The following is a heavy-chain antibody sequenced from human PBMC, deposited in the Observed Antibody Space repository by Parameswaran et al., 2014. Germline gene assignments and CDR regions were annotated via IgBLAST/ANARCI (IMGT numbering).Heavy chain of an antibody. Sequence: VRQMPGKGLEWVGRIKSKTDGGTTDYAAPVKGRFTISRDDSKNTLYLQMNSLKTEDTAVYYCTTDPTPGGHCSSTSCPNLYYYYYGMDVWGQGTTVTVSS. D-gene: IGHD2-2*01. CDR2: IKSKTDGGTT. V-gene: IGHV3-15*01. J-gene: IGHJ6*02. CDR3: TTDPTPGGHCSSTSCPNLYYYYYGMDV.